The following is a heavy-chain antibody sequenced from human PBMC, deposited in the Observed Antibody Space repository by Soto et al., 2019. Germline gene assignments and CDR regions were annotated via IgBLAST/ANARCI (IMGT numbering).Heavy chain of an antibody. V-gene: IGHV4-59*01. CDR1: GGSISSYY. CDR2: IYYSGST. J-gene: IGHJ5*02. CDR3: ARLLWFGEPNWFDP. D-gene: IGHD3-10*01. Sequence: SETLSLTCTVSGGSISSYYWSWIRQPPGKGLEWIGYIYYSGSTNYNPSLKSRVTISIDTSKNQFSLKLSSVTAADTAVYYCARLLWFGEPNWFDPWGQGTLVTVS.